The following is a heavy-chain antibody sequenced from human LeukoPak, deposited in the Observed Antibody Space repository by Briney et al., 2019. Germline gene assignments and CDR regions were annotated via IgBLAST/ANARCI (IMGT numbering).Heavy chain of an antibody. V-gene: IGHV5-51*01. CDR1: GYSFTSYW. D-gene: IGHD2-15*01. Sequence: GESLKISCKGSGYSFTSYWIGWVRQMPGKDLEWMGIIYPGDSDTRYSPSFQGQVTISADKSISTAYLQWSSLKASDTAMYYCARACPSKSGGSCYWGQGTLVTVSS. CDR3: ARACPSKSGGSCY. J-gene: IGHJ4*02. CDR2: IYPGDSDT.